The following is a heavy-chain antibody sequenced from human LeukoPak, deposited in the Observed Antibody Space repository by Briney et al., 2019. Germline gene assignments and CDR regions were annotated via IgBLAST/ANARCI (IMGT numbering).Heavy chain of an antibody. CDR1: GFTFSSYG. CDR3: AKLSVVDDAFDI. D-gene: IGHD2-2*01. V-gene: IGHV3-23*01. CDR2: ITRSGGST. Sequence: GGSLRLSCTASGFTFSSYGMSWVRQAPGKGLEWVSGITRSGGSTHYADSVKGRFTISRDNSKNTLYLQMNRLRAEDTAVYYCAKLSVVDDAFDIWGHGTMVTVSS. J-gene: IGHJ3*02.